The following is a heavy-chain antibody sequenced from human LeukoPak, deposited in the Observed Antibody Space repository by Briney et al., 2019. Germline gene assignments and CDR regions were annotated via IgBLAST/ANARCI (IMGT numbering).Heavy chain of an antibody. CDR2: ISYDGSNK. V-gene: IGHV3-30-3*01. CDR3: ARDLSRIAAAGLDY. CDR1: GFTFSSYA. J-gene: IGHJ4*02. D-gene: IGHD6-13*01. Sequence: PGGSLRLSCAASGFTFSSYAMHWVRQAPGRGLEWVAVISYDGSNKYYADSVKGRFTISRDNSKNTLYLQMNSLRAEDTAVYYCARDLSRIAAAGLDYWGQGTLVTVSS.